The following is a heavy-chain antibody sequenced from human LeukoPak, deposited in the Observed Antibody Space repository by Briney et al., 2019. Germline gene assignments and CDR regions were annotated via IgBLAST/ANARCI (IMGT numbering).Heavy chain of an antibody. D-gene: IGHD4-11*01. CDR3: SRTPGDYSNCWDLDY. Sequence: GGSLRLSCAASGFTFSSYCMHWVRQAPGKGLEWVAFIRYDGSNKYYADSVKGRFTISRDNSKNTLYLQMNSLKTEDTAVYYCSRTPGDYSNCWDLDYWGQGTLVPVSS. J-gene: IGHJ4*02. CDR1: GFTFSSYC. CDR2: IRYDGSNK. V-gene: IGHV3-30*02.